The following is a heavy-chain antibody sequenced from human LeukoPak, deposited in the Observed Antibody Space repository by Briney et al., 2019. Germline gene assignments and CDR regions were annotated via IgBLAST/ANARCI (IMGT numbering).Heavy chain of an antibody. D-gene: IGHD3-22*01. V-gene: IGHV3-23*01. CDR3: AKDGGYYYDTAGY. J-gene: IGHJ4*02. Sequence: GGSLRLSCPASGFTFSSYAMSWVRQAPGKGLEWVSAISGSGGSTYYADSVKGRFTISRDNSKNTLYLQMNSLRAEDTAVYYCAKDGGYYYDTAGYWGRGTLVTVSS. CDR1: GFTFSSYA. CDR2: ISGSGGST.